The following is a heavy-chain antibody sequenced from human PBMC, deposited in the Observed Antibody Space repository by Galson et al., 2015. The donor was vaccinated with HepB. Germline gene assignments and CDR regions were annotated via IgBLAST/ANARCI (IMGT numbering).Heavy chain of an antibody. Sequence: SLRLSCAASGFTFSSYAMHWVRQAPGKGLEYVSAISSNGGSTYYADSVKGRFTISRDNSKNTLYLQMSSLRAEDTAVYSCVKDPHPWELPSIDAFDIWGQGTMVTVSS. CDR3: VKDPHPWELPSIDAFDI. CDR2: ISSNGGST. CDR1: GFTFSSYA. J-gene: IGHJ3*02. V-gene: IGHV3-64D*06. D-gene: IGHD1-26*01.